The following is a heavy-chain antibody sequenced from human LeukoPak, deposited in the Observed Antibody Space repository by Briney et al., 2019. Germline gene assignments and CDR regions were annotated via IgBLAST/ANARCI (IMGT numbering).Heavy chain of an antibody. V-gene: IGHV4-59*01. D-gene: IGHD3-10*01. J-gene: IGHJ4*02. CDR2: IYYSGST. CDR3: ARHLWFGEFPFDY. Sequence: PSETLSLTCTVSGGSISSYYWSWIRQPPGKGLEWIGYIYYSGSTNYNPSLKSRVTISVDTSKNQFSLKLSSVTAADTAVYYCARHLWFGEFPFDYWGQGTLVTVSS. CDR1: GGSISSYY.